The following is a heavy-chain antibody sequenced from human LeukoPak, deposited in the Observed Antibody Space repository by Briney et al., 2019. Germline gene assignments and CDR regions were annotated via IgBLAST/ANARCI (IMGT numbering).Heavy chain of an antibody. J-gene: IGHJ4*02. CDR2: IYDSGST. V-gene: IGHV4-39*07. CDR3: ARGFSGSPPSFDY. Sequence: SETLSLTCTVSGASISGSGYYWGWIRQPPGKGLEWIGNIYDSGSTYYNASLQSRVTISIDTSKNQFSLKLSSVTAADTAVYYCARGFSGSPPSFDYWGQGTLVTVSS. CDR1: GASISGSGYY. D-gene: IGHD5-12*01.